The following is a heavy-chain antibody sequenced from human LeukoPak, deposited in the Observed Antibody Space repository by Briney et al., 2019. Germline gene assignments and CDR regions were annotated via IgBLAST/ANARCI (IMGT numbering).Heavy chain of an antibody. CDR3: AKAAYGDYVNWFDP. V-gene: IGHV3-23*01. CDR2: IAATSGST. Sequence: LAGGSLRLSCAASGFTFRNYAMNWVRQVPGKGLEWVSSIAATSGSTFYADSVKGRFTISRDNSKNTMYLQMNSLRAEDTALYYCAKAAYGDYVNWFDPWGQGALVIVAS. D-gene: IGHD4-17*01. J-gene: IGHJ5*02. CDR1: GFTFRNYA.